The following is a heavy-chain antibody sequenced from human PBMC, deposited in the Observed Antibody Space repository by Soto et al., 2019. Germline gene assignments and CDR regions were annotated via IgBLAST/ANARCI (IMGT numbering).Heavy chain of an antibody. Sequence: SETLSLTCSVSGDPLHIGGYYWTWIRQRPGEGLEWMGYIYYTGKTYYNPSLESRLTMSVDRSKNQFSLKLNSVTAADTAVYYCGRDLTSNANCIDPWGQGTLVTAPQ. CDR1: GDPLHIGGYY. J-gene: IGHJ5*02. D-gene: IGHD2-2*01. CDR3: GRDLTSNANCIDP. CDR2: IYYTGKT. V-gene: IGHV4-31*03.